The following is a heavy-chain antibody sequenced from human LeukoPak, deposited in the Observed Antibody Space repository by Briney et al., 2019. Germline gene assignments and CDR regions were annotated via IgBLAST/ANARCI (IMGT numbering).Heavy chain of an antibody. Sequence: RPSETLSLTCAVYGEALHGHYWSWIRQSPGKGLEWLGEGDDRGGTKYNPSFKSRVTISAEPSRNQFSLKLNSVTAADTAVYHCAKNGQTGFSFDPWGQGTLVSVS. V-gene: IGHV4-34*01. D-gene: IGHD3-9*01. CDR3: AKNGQTGFSFDP. CDR1: GEALHGHY. J-gene: IGHJ5*02. CDR2: GDDRGGT.